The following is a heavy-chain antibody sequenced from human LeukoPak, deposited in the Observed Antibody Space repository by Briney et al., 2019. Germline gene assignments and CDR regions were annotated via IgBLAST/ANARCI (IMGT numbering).Heavy chain of an antibody. CDR2: ISSSGSTI. J-gene: IGHJ2*01. Sequence: GGSLRLSRAASGFSFSNYEMNWVRQAPGKGLEWVSYISSSGSTIYYPDSVKGRFTIPRDNAKNSLYLQMNRLRAEDTAVYYCARDQDDYGDYWYFDLWGRGTLVTVSS. V-gene: IGHV3-48*03. CDR1: GFSFSNYE. CDR3: ARDQDDYGDYWYFDL. D-gene: IGHD4-17*01.